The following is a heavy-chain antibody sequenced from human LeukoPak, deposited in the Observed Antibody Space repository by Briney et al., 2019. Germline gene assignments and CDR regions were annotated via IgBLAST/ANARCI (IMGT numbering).Heavy chain of an antibody. CDR1: GFTFTDSW. Sequence: GGSLSLSCAASGFTFTDSWMSWVRQPPGKGLEWVVNIKPDGTEKYYVDSLKGRFTVSRDNAKNSLYLQMSSLRAEDTAVYYCARVRYGNYFDYWGQGTLVTVSP. D-gene: IGHD3-16*02. J-gene: IGHJ4*02. CDR2: IKPDGTEK. CDR3: ARVRYGNYFDY. V-gene: IGHV3-7*04.